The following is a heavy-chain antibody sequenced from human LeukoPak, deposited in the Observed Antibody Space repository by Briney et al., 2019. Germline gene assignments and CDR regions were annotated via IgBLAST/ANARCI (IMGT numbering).Heavy chain of an antibody. V-gene: IGHV4-34*01. CDR2: INHSGST. CDR3: ARHEVGAQNFDY. Sequence: PSETLSLTCAVYGGSFSGYYWSWIRQPPGKGLEWIGEINHSGSTNYNPSLKSRVTISVDTSKNQFSLKLSSVTAVDTAVYYCARHEVGAQNFDYWGQGTLVTVSS. D-gene: IGHD1-26*01. CDR1: GGSFSGYY. J-gene: IGHJ4*02.